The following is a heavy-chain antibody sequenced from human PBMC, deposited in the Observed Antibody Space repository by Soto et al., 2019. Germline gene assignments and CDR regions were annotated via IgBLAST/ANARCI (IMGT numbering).Heavy chain of an antibody. V-gene: IGHV3-7*01. CDR1: GFTFSSYW. CDR2: IKQDGSEK. CDR3: ARDDSSPGYYYYGMDV. J-gene: IGHJ6*02. Sequence: GGSLRLSCAASGFTFSSYWMSWVRQAPGKGLEWVANIKQDGSEKYYVDSVKGRFTISRDNAKNSLYLQMNSLRAEDTAVYYCARDDSSPGYYYYGMDVWGQGTTVTVSS. D-gene: IGHD6-13*01.